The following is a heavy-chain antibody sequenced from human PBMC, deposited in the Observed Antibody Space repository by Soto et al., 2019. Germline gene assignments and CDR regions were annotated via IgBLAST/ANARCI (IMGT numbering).Heavy chain of an antibody. Sequence: EVQLVESGGGLVQPGGSLRLSCAASGFTFSDHYMDWVRQAPGKGLEWVGRTRNKANSYTTEYAASVKGRFTISRDDSKNSLYLQMNSLKTEDTAVYYCARAKHDYSGYWYFDLWGRGTLVTVSS. V-gene: IGHV3-72*01. J-gene: IGHJ2*01. CDR2: TRNKANSYTT. D-gene: IGHD4-4*01. CDR3: ARAKHDYSGYWYFDL. CDR1: GFTFSDHY.